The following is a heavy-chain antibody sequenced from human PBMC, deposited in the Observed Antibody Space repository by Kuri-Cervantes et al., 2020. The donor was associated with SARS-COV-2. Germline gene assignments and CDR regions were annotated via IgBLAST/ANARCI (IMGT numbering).Heavy chain of an antibody. CDR3: ASGVLKPTQSYYMDV. J-gene: IGHJ6*03. CDR2: IIPIFGTA. CDR1: LCTYSIYA. Sequence: SSVHDSCMCCLCTYSIYAFSWVRQAPGQWPEWMGGIIPIFGTANYAQKFQGRVTITTDESTSTAYMELSSLRSEDTAVYYCASGVLKPTQSYYMDVWGKGTTVTVSS. V-gene: IGHV1-69*05. D-gene: IGHD1-1*01.